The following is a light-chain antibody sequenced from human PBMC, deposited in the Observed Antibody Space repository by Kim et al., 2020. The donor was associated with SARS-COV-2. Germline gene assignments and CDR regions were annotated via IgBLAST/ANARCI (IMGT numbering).Light chain of an antibody. J-gene: IGKJ2*01. Sequence: DIQMTQSPSSLSASVGDRVTITCRASQTIGNYLNWYQQRVGKAPKLLIFAASSLQSGVPSRFSGSESGTDFTLTISSLQPEDFSTYYCQQSYSTPYTFGQGTKLEIK. V-gene: IGKV1-39*01. CDR2: AAS. CDR1: QTIGNY. CDR3: QQSYSTPYT.